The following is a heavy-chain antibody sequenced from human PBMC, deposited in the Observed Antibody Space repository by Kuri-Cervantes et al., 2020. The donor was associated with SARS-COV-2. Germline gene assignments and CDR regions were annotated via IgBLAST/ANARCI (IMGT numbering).Heavy chain of an antibody. J-gene: IGHJ4*02. V-gene: IGHV3-30*02. Sequence: GESLKISCAASGLTFSSYGMHRVRQAPGKGLEWVAFIRYDGSNKYYADSVKGRFTISRDNSKNTLYLQMNSLRAEDTAVYYCAKRAGIYSYSSSWFDYWGQGTLVTVSS. CDR2: IRYDGSNK. CDR3: AKRAGIYSYSSSWFDY. D-gene: IGHD6-13*01. CDR1: GLTFSSYG.